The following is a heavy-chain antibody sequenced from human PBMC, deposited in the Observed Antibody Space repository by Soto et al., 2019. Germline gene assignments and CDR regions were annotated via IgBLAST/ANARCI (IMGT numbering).Heavy chain of an antibody. D-gene: IGHD2-2*02. CDR1: GYSFTSYW. CDR2: IDPSDSYT. V-gene: IGHV5-10-1*01. CDR3: ARHWDCSSTSCYTGWWLLWFDG. J-gene: IGHJ5*02. Sequence: GESLKISCKGSGYSFTSYWISWVRQMPGKGLEWMGRIDPSDSYTNYSPSFQGHVTISADKSISTAYLQWSSLKASDTAMYYCARHWDCSSTSCYTGWWLLWFDGWGEGTLVSVSS.